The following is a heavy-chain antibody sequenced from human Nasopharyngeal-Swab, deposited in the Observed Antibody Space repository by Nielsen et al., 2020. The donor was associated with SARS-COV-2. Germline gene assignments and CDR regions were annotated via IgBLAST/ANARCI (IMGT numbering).Heavy chain of an antibody. CDR1: GGTFSSYA. D-gene: IGHD6-19*01. J-gene: IGHJ6*02. CDR3: ARDAELAVAGVYYYYGMDV. Sequence: SVKVSCKASGGTFSSYAISWVRQAPGQGLEWMGGIIPIFGTANYAQKFQGRVTITADESTSTAYMELSSLRSEDTAVYYCARDAELAVAGVYYYYGMDVWGQGTMVTVSS. CDR2: IIPIFGTA. V-gene: IGHV1-69*13.